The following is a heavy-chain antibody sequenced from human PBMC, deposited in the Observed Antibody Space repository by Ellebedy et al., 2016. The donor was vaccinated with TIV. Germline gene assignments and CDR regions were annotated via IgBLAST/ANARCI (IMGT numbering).Heavy chain of an antibody. Sequence: GESLKISXAASGFSINSYSMTWVRQTPGKRLEWVSSISFNSSYIYYAPSVKGRFTTSRDNAKNSLYLQMNSLRVEDTALYYCIRDVTPGGGDYWGQGTLVTVSS. CDR2: ISFNSSYI. J-gene: IGHJ4*02. CDR1: GFSINSYS. CDR3: IRDVTPGGGDY. V-gene: IGHV3-21*04. D-gene: IGHD3-16*01.